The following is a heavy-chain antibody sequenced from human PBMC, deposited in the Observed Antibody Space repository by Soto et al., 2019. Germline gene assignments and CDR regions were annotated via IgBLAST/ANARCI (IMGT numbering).Heavy chain of an antibody. V-gene: IGHV3-11*04. Sequence: GGSLRLSCAASGFTFCDYYMNWVRQAPGKWLEWVSSINSRSTIYYADSVKGRFTISRDNAKNSLYLQMNSLRAEDTAVYYCARDRRITIFGDYYYYSDMDVWGQGXTVTVYS. D-gene: IGHD3-3*01. CDR1: GFTFCDYY. CDR2: INSRSTI. J-gene: IGHJ6*02. CDR3: ARDRRITIFGDYYYYSDMDV.